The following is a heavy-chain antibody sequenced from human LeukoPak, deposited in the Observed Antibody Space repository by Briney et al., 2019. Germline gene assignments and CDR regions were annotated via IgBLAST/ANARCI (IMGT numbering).Heavy chain of an antibody. Sequence: SETLALICTVSGGSVSSGSYYWSWIRQPPGKGLEWIGFIYYSGSTNYNPSLKSRDTISVDTSKNQFSLKLSSVTAADTAVYYCARSSSSWYFFWGLGTQVSVSS. CDR1: GGSVSSGSYY. V-gene: IGHV4-61*01. J-gene: IGHJ4*02. D-gene: IGHD6-13*01. CDR2: IYYSGST. CDR3: ARSSSSWYFF.